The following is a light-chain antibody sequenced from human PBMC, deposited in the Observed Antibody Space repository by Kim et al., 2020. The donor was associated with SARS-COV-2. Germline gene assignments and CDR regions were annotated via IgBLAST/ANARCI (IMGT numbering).Light chain of an antibody. Sequence: ASVGGRVTITWRASQDIRNQFAWFQVKTGKAPKRLIYAATSLQSGVPSRCSGSGFGTEFILTITSLQPEDSATYYCLQHHDYPLTFGGGTRVEIK. CDR2: AAT. CDR3: LQHHDYPLT. CDR1: QDIRNQ. V-gene: IGKV1-17*03. J-gene: IGKJ4*01.